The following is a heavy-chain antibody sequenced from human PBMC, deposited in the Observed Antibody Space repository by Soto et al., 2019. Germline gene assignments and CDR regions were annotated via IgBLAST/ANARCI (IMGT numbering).Heavy chain of an antibody. CDR2: IYHSGST. V-gene: IGHV4-4*02. CDR3: ARDTIWLQGGAFDI. CDR1: GGSISSSNW. J-gene: IGHJ3*02. D-gene: IGHD3-9*01. Sequence: KPSETLSLTCAVSGGSISSSNWWSWVRQPPGKGLEWIGEIYHSGSTNYNPSLKSRVTISVDKSKNQFSLKLSSVTAADTAVYYCARDTIWLQGGAFDIWGQGTMVTVSS.